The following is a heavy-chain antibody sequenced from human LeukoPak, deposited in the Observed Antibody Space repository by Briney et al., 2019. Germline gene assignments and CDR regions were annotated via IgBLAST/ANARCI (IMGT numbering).Heavy chain of an antibody. CDR3: ARNAPSSGVDY. D-gene: IGHD6-19*01. CDR1: GYTFTSYY. J-gene: IGHJ4*02. V-gene: IGHV1-46*01. Sequence: ASVKVSCKASGYTFTSYYMHWVRQAPGQGLEWMGIINPSGGSTSYAQKFQGRVTMTRDMSTSTVYMELSSLGSEDTAVYYCARNAPSSGVDYWGQGTLVTVSS. CDR2: INPSGGST.